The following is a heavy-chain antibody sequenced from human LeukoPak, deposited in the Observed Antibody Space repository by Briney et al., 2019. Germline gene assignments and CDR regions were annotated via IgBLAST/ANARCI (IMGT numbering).Heavy chain of an antibody. CDR3: ASRQGGPD. CDR2: INHTGST. D-gene: IGHD2-15*01. Sequence: SETLSLTCAVYGESFTTFYWGWIRQTPGKGLEWIGEINHTGSTNYNPSLKSRVTISVDTSKNQFSLKLSSVTAADTAVYYCASRQGGPDWGQGTLVTVSS. CDR1: GESFTTFY. J-gene: IGHJ4*02. V-gene: IGHV4-34*01.